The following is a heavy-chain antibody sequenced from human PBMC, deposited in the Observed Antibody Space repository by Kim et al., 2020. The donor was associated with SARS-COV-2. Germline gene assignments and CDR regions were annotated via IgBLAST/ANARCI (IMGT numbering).Heavy chain of an antibody. CDR3: AGRPNRWELLGAFDI. CDR2: IIPIFGTA. CDR1: GGTFSSYA. V-gene: IGHV1-69*13. Sequence: SVKVSCKASGGTFSSYAISWVRQAPGQGLEWMGGIIPIFGTANYAQKFQGRVTITADESTSTAYMELSSLRSEDTAVYYCAGRPNRWELLGAFDIWGQGTMVTVSS. D-gene: IGHD1-26*01. J-gene: IGHJ3*02.